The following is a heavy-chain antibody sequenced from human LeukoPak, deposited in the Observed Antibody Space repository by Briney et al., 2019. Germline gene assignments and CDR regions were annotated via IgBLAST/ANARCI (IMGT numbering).Heavy chain of an antibody. CDR2: IYYSGST. D-gene: IGHD5-18*01. V-gene: IGHV4-61*01. CDR3: AREAMYSYGNNFDY. Sequence: KPSETLSLTCTVSGGSVSSGSYYWSWIRQPPGKGLEWIGYIYYSGSTNYNPSLKSRVTISVDTSKNQFSLKLSSVTAADTAVYHCAREAMYSYGNNFDYWGQGTLVTVFS. CDR1: GGSVSSGSYY. J-gene: IGHJ4*02.